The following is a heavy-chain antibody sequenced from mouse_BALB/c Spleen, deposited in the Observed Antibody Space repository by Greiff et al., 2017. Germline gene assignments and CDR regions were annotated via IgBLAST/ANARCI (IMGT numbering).Heavy chain of an antibody. V-gene: IGHV1S56*01. J-gene: IGHJ2*01. CDR3: AKGWPHFDY. D-gene: IGHD2-3*01. Sequence: QVHVKQSGPELVKPGASVKMSCKASGYTFTSYYIHWVKQRPGQGLEWIGWIYPGDGSTKYNEKFKGKTTLTADKSSSTAYMLLSSLTSEDSAIYFCAKGWPHFDYWGQGTTLTVSS. CDR1: GYTFTSYY. CDR2: IYPGDGST.